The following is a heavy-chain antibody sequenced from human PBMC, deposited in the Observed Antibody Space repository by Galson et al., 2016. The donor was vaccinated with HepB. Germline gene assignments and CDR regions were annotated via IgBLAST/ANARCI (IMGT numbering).Heavy chain of an antibody. CDR2: IYSDGTT. V-gene: IGHV3-66*01. Sequence: SLRLSSAVSGFTVSGSYMSWVRQAPGKGLEWVSVIYSDGTTKYADSVKGRFIISRDNSKNTLYLQMNSLRAEDTAVYYCASCMGWYGMCAFEIWGQGTMVTVSS. CDR3: ASCMGWYGMCAFEI. J-gene: IGHJ3*02. CDR1: GFTVSGSY. D-gene: IGHD6-13*01.